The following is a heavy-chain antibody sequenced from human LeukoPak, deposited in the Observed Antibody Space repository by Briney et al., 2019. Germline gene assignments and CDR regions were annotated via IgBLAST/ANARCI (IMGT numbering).Heavy chain of an antibody. V-gene: IGHV4-61*09. CDR2: IFFSGST. CDR3: ARAYDFWSVYPIGGGYYYYMDV. CDR1: GGSITSGPYY. D-gene: IGHD3-3*01. Sequence: SQTLSLTCTVSGGSITSGPYYWSWIRQPAGKGLEWIGHIFFSGSTNYSPSLNSRLSISIDTSKNQFSLRLTSVTAADTAVYYCARAYDFWSVYPIGGGYYYYMDVWGKGTTVTVSS. J-gene: IGHJ6*03.